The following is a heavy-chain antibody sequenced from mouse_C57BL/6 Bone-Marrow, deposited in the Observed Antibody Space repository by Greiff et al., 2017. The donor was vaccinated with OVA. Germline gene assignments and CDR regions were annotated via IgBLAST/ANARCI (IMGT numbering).Heavy chain of an antibody. CDR2: INPNTGGT. D-gene: IGHD3-3*01. CDR3: ARGTLFAY. Sequence: VQLKESGPELVKPGASVKISCKASGYTFTDYYMNWVKQSPGKSLEWIGDINPNTGGTSYNQKFKGKATLTVDKSSSTAYMELRSLTSEDSAVYYCARGTLFAYWGQGTLVTVSA. V-gene: IGHV1-26*01. CDR1: GYTFTDYY. J-gene: IGHJ3*01.